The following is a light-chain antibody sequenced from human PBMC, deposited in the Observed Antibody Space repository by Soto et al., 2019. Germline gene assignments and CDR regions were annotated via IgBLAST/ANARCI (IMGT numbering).Light chain of an antibody. J-gene: IGLJ1*01. Sequence: QSALTQPASVSGSPGQSITISCTGTSSDVGGYNYVSWYQQHPGKAPKLMIFEVSNRPSGVSNRFSGSKSGNTASLTISGLQTEDEADYYCTSYTSSFTHHFGTGTKVTVL. CDR1: SSDVGGYNY. CDR3: TSYTSSFTHH. CDR2: EVS. V-gene: IGLV2-14*01.